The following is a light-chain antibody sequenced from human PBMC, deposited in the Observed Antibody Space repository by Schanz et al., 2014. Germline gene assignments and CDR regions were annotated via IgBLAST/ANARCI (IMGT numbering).Light chain of an antibody. V-gene: IGLV2-14*01. CDR1: SSDVGGYNY. CDR2: DVT. CDR3: SSYTSSSTSRYV. J-gene: IGLJ1*01. Sequence: QSALTQPASVSGSPGQSITISCTGTSSDVGGYNYVSWYQHHPGKAPKLLIYDVTKRPSGVPDRFSGSKSGNTASLTVSGLQAEDEADYYCSSYTSSSTSRYVFGTGTKLTVL.